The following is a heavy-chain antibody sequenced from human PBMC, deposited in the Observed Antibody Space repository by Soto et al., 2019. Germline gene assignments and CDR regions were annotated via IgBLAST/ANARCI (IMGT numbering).Heavy chain of an antibody. V-gene: IGHV3-23*01. D-gene: IGHD5-12*01. CDR2: IGGRGNSA. Sequence: PGWSLRLSCAASGFIFTNYAMNWVRQAPGKGLEWVSVIGGRGNSAYYADSVQGRFTISRDNSKNTLSLQMSTLTADDTAIYYCVREGRGFFDFWGRGTMVTVSS. CDR1: GFIFTNYA. CDR3: VREGRGFFDF. J-gene: IGHJ3*01.